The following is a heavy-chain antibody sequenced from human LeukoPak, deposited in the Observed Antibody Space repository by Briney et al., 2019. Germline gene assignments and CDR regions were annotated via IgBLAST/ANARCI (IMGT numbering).Heavy chain of an antibody. J-gene: IGHJ5*02. CDR1: GGSISSYY. D-gene: IGHD6-13*01. CDR2: IYYSGST. V-gene: IGHV4-59*01. CDR3: ARDMDIAAAGGAGFDP. Sequence: SETLSLTCTVSGGSISSYYWSWIRQPPGKGLEWIGYIYYSGSTNYNPSLKSRVTISVETSKNQFSLKLSSVTAADTAVYYCARDMDIAAAGGAGFDPWGQGTLVTVSS.